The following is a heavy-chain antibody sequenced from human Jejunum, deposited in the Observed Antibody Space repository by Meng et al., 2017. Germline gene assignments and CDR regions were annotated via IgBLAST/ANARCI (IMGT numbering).Heavy chain of an antibody. Sequence: ASVKVSRKTSGYIFTTYGITWVRRAPGQGLEWMGGISGDNAYTHYAQNVQGRLSMTTDTSTNTAYMELTSLTSEDTAVYYCARAHPHGDGNKRGLDYWGQGTLVTVSS. CDR1: GYIFTTYG. CDR2: ISGDNAYT. J-gene: IGHJ4*02. CDR3: ARAHPHGDGNKRGLDY. D-gene: IGHD1/OR15-1a*01. V-gene: IGHV1-18*01.